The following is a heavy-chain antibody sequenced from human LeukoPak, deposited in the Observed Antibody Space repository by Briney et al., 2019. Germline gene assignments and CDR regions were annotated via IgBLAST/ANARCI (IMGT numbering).Heavy chain of an antibody. CDR1: GFIFSNYA. D-gene: IGHD5-12*01. Sequence: GGSLRLSCAASGFIFSNYAMSWVRQAPGKGLEWVSGISGSGGSTVYADSVKGRFTISRDNARKSLYLQMNSLRAEDTAVYYCARGLGYDMWGQGTLVTVSS. CDR3: ARGLGYDM. CDR2: ISGSGGST. V-gene: IGHV3-23*01. J-gene: IGHJ4*02.